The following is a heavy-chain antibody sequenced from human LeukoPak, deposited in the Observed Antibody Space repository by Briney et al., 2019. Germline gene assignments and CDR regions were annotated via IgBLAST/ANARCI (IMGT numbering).Heavy chain of an antibody. CDR3: ARDPINYGDTYEFDY. CDR2: ISSSGSTI. V-gene: IGHV3-48*03. J-gene: IGHJ4*02. Sequence: GGSLRLSCAASGFAFSSYEMNWVRQAPGKGLEWVSYISSSGSTIYYADSVKGRFTISRDNSKDTLYLQMNSLRAEDTAVYYCARDPINYGDTYEFDYWGQGTLVTVSS. D-gene: IGHD4-17*01. CDR1: GFAFSSYE.